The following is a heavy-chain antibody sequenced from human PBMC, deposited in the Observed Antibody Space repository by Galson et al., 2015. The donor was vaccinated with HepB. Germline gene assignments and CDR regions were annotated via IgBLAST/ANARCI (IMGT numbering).Heavy chain of an antibody. Sequence: SLRLSCAASGFTFSSYGMHWVRQAPGKGLEWVAVIWYDGSNKYYADSVKGRFTISRDNSKNTLYLQMNSLRAEDTAVYYCARALGGGWELLLYFDYWGQGTLVTVSS. D-gene: IGHD1-26*01. CDR2: IWYDGSNK. CDR1: GFTFSSYG. V-gene: IGHV3-33*08. J-gene: IGHJ4*02. CDR3: ARALGGGWELLLYFDY.